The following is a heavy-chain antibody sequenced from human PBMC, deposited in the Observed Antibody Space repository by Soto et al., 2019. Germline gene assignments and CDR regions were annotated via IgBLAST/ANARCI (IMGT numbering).Heavy chain of an antibody. CDR2: IWYDGSNK. Sequence: PGGSLRLSCAASGFTFSSYGMHWVRQAPGKGLEWVAVIWYDGSNKYYADSVKGRVTISRDNSKNTLYLQMNSLRAEDTAVYYCARDHGNYDFWSGYYTYYYGMDVWGQGTTVTVSS. CDR3: ARDHGNYDFWSGYYTYYYGMDV. D-gene: IGHD3-3*01. J-gene: IGHJ6*02. V-gene: IGHV3-33*01. CDR1: GFTFSSYG.